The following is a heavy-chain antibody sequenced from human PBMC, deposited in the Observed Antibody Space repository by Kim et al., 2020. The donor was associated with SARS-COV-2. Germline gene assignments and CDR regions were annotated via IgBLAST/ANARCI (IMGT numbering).Heavy chain of an antibody. V-gene: IGHV3-23*01. J-gene: IGHJ4*02. D-gene: IGHD2-15*01. Sequence: GGSLRLSCAASGFTFSDYSMSWVRQAPGKGLEWVSLIRPKGAATSYADSFQGRFTISRDDSINTLYLQMNSLKAEDTATYYCAKEDDSGAYSHYSLWGQGLVVTVP. CDR2: IRPKGAAT. CDR1: GFTFSDYS. CDR3: AKEDDSGAYSHYSL.